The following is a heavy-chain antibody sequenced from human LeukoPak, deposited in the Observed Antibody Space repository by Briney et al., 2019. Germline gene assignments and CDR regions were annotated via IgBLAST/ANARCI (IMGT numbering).Heavy chain of an antibody. CDR3: ARGEKPYDY. D-gene: IGHD1-26*01. CDR1: GGTFSSYA. Sequence: SVKVSCKASGGTFSSYAISWVRQAPGQGLEWMGRIIPILGIANYAQKFQGRVTMTTDTSTSTAYMELRSLRSDDTAVYYCARGEKPYDYWGQGTLVSVSS. CDR2: IIPILGIA. V-gene: IGHV1-69*04. J-gene: IGHJ4*02.